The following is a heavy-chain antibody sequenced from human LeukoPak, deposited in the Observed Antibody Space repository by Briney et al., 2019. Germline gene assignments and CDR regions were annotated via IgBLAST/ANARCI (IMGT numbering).Heavy chain of an antibody. CDR2: IIPILGIA. CDR3: ARDPDTAMVDY. CDR1: GGTFSSYA. D-gene: IGHD5-18*01. J-gene: IGHJ4*02. V-gene: IGHV1-69*04. Sequence: SVKVSCKASGGTFSSYAISWVRQAPGQGLEWMGRIIPILGIANYAQKFQGRVTITADKSTSTAYMELSSLRSEDTAVYYCARDPDTAMVDYWGQGTLVTVSS.